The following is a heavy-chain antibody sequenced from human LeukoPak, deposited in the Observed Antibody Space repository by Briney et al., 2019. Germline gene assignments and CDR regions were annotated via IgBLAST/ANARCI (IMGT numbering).Heavy chain of an antibody. Sequence: ASVKVSCKASGYTFTSYGISWVRQAPGQGLEWMGWISAYNGNTNYAQKFQGRVTMTTDTSTSTAYMELRSLRSDDTAVDYCARVSDYPYSNYGDYWGQGTLVTVSS. CDR1: GYTFTSYG. D-gene: IGHD4-11*01. V-gene: IGHV1-18*01. CDR2: ISAYNGNT. J-gene: IGHJ4*02. CDR3: ARVSDYPYSNYGDY.